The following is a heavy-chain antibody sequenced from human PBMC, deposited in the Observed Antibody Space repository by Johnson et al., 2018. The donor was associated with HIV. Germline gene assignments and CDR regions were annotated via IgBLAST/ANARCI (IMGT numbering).Heavy chain of an antibody. CDR3: SRPWGASSSPDSFDL. CDR2: IRGSGGST. CDR1: GFTFSSYA. D-gene: IGHD6-13*01. V-gene: IGHV3-23*04. Sequence: VQLVESGGGLVQPGGSLRLSCAASGFTFSSYAMSCVRQAPGNGLEWVSGIRGSGGSTNYADSVKVRFTISRDNSKNTLFLQMNSLKAEDTDVYYCSRPWGASSSPDSFDLWGQGTMVTVSS. J-gene: IGHJ3*01.